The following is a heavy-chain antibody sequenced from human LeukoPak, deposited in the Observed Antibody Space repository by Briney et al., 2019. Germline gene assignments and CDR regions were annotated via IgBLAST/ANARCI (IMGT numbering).Heavy chain of an antibody. CDR1: GFTFSTFW. CDR3: ARDISASGIFFDS. CDR2: INQGGSAQ. J-gene: IGHJ4*02. D-gene: IGHD6-13*01. V-gene: IGHV3-7*01. Sequence: GGSLRLSCAASGFTFSTFWMGWVRQVPGKGLEWVANINQGGSAQYYVDSVKGRFTISRDNAENALYLQMNSLRAEDTAVYFCARDISASGIFFDSWGQGTLVTVSS.